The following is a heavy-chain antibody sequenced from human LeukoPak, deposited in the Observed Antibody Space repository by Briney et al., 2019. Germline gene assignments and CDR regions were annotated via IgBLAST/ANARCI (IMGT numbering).Heavy chain of an antibody. CDR2: MNPNSGNT. D-gene: IGHD3-22*01. CDR3: ASYYYDSSGYLIDYAFDI. V-gene: IGHV1-8*01. CDR1: GYTFTSYD. J-gene: IGHJ3*02. Sequence: ASVKVSCKASGYTFTSYDINWVRQATGQGLEWMGWMNPNSGNTGYAQKFQGRVTMTRNTSISTAYMELSSLRSEDTAVYYCASYYYDSSGYLIDYAFDIWGQETMVTVSS.